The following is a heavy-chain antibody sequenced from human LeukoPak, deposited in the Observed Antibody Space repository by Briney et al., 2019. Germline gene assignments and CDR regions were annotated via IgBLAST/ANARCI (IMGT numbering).Heavy chain of an antibody. Sequence: GASVKVSCKASGGTFSSYAISWVRQAPGQGLEWMGRIIPILGIANYAQKFQGRVTITADKSTSTAYMELSSLRSEDTAVYYYARARWIQLWSHDGPRWFDPWGQGTLVTVSS. V-gene: IGHV1-69*04. CDR1: GGTFSSYA. CDR2: IIPILGIA. CDR3: ARARWIQLWSHDGPRWFDP. J-gene: IGHJ5*02. D-gene: IGHD5-18*01.